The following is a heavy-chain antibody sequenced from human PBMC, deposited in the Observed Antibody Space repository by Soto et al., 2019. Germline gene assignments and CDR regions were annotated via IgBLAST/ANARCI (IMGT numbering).Heavy chain of an antibody. CDR3: ARDHWDSVAGINFDY. J-gene: IGHJ4*02. CDR2: IIPMFGTT. D-gene: IGHD1-26*01. Sequence: VASVKVSCKTSGGTFSRHAINWVRQAPGQGLEWMGGIIPMFGTTNYAQKFKGRVTISADESTSTAYMELRSLRSDDTAVYYCARDHWDSVAGINFDYWGQRTMVTVSS. V-gene: IGHV1-69*13. CDR1: GGTFSRHA.